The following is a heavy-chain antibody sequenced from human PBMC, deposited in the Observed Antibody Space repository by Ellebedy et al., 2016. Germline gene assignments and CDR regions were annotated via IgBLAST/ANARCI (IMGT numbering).Heavy chain of an antibody. J-gene: IGHJ4*02. CDR2: ISGSGGST. CDR3: AKDLFYDSFGPFDY. V-gene: IGHV3-23*01. Sequence: GESLKISCAASGFTFSYYWMSWVRQAPGKGLQWVAGISGSGGSTYYAESVKGRFTISRDTSKNTVNLQMNSLRAEDTAIYYCAKDLFYDSFGPFDYWGQGTLVTVSS. CDR1: GFTFSYYW. D-gene: IGHD3-22*01.